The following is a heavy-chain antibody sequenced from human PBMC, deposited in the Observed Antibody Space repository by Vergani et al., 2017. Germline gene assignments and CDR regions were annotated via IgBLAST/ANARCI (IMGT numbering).Heavy chain of an antibody. CDR2: IFYSGST. CDR3: ARDIWGAAAGTLDV. J-gene: IGHJ6*02. D-gene: IGHD6-13*01. V-gene: IGHV4-30-4*01. CDR1: GGSISSGDYY. Sequence: QVQLQESGPGLVKTSQTLSLTCTVSGGSISSGDYYWSWIRQPPGKGLEWIGYIFYSGSTYYNPSLKSRVTISVDTSKNQFSLKLSSVTAADTAVYYCARDIWGAAAGTLDVWGQGTTVTVSS.